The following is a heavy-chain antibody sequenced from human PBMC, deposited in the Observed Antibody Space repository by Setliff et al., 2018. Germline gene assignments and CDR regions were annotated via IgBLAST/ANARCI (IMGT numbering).Heavy chain of an antibody. J-gene: IGHJ4*02. V-gene: IGHV1-18*01. D-gene: IGHD5-18*01. CDR1: GYTFRNYA. CDR2: FSVYNGDT. CDR3: ARAPSVELVTIRTNSWFTY. Sequence: ASVKVSCKASGYTFRNYAFAWVRQAPGQGLEWVGWFSVYNGDTNYAQKFQGRVTLTTDTSTSTACMELRSLTSDDSAFYYCARAPSVELVTIRTNSWFTYWGQGTLVTVSS.